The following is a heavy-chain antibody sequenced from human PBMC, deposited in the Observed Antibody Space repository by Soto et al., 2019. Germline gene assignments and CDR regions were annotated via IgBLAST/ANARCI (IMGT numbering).Heavy chain of an antibody. CDR1: GFTFSSYA. CDR3: AKNYYLDN. Sequence: EVQLLESGGGLAQPGGSLRLSCAASGFTFSSYAMSWVRQAPGKGLEWVSSVNVDDSTYYANSVKGRFTISRDNSKNTVNLQLNSLRAEDTAVYYCAKNYYLDNWAQGTLVTVS. J-gene: IGHJ4*02. V-gene: IGHV3-23*01. CDR2: VNVDDST.